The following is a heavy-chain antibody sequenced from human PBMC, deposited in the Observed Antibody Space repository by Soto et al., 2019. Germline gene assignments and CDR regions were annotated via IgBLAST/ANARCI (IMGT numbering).Heavy chain of an antibody. Sequence: EVQLVESGGGLVQPGGSLRLSCAASGFTFSSYSMNWVRQAPGKGLEWVSSIISSSSYIYYADSVKGRFNISRDNAKNSLYLQMTGERDKDSAVNYCARDSGTYYDFWSGPGRGMDVWGQVTTVTDSS. D-gene: IGHD3-3*01. CDR3: ARDSGTYYDFWSGPGRGMDV. CDR1: GFTFSSYS. J-gene: IGHJ6*02. V-gene: IGHV3-21*01. CDR2: IISSSSYI.